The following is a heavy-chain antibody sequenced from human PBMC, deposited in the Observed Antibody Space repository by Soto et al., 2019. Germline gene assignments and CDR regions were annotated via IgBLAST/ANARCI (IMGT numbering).Heavy chain of an antibody. V-gene: IGHV2-5*02. CDR3: AHLGLEVAGINFDY. CDR2: IYWDDDK. CDR1: GFSLTTRGVG. D-gene: IGHD6-19*01. Sequence: SGPTLVNPTQTLTLTCTFSGFSLTTRGVGVGWIRQPPGKALEWLGFIYWDDDKRYSPSLKTRLNISKDTSKNQVVLKLTNVDPVDTATYFCAHLGLEVAGINFDYWGQGALVTVSS. J-gene: IGHJ4*02.